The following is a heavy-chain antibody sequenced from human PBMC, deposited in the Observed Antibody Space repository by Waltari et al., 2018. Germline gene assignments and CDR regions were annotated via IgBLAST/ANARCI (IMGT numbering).Heavy chain of an antibody. CDR1: GFTFSSYA. Sequence: EVQLLESGGGLVQPGGSLRLSCAASGFTFSSYAMSWVRQAPGKGLEWVSAISGGGGSTYYADAVKGRFTISRDNSKDTLYLQMNSLRAEDTAVYYCAKDGSQGVDAFDIWGQGTMVTVSS. V-gene: IGHV3-23*01. CDR2: ISGGGGST. J-gene: IGHJ3*02. CDR3: AKDGSQGVDAFDI. D-gene: IGHD3-16*01.